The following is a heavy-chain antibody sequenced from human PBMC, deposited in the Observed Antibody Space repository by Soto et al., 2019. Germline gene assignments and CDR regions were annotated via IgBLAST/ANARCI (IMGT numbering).Heavy chain of an antibody. Sequence: XSVKVSCKASGYSFTSLDINWVRQTAVQGLEWMGWMQPSTGRTGYAQKFQGRVTMTRDTSINTAYMELTTLTSDDTAFYYCARGVSAGVDYWGQGTLVTV. CDR1: GYSFTSLD. V-gene: IGHV1-8*01. D-gene: IGHD1-26*01. J-gene: IGHJ4*02. CDR2: MQPSTGRT. CDR3: ARGVSAGVDY.